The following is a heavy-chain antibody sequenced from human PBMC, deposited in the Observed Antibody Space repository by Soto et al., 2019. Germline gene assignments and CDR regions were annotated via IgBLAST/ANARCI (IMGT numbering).Heavy chain of an antibody. D-gene: IGHD2-2*02. J-gene: IGHJ1*01. CDR1: GYTFTSYG. V-gene: IGHV1-18*01. CDR2: ISAYNGNT. CDR3: ARGSIVVVPAAIGASEYFQH. Sequence: ASVKVSCKASGYTFTSYGISWVRQAPGQGLEWMGWISAYNGNTNYAQKLQGRVTMTTDTSTSTAYMELRSLRSDDTAVYYCARGSIVVVPAAIGASEYFQHGGQGTLVTVSS.